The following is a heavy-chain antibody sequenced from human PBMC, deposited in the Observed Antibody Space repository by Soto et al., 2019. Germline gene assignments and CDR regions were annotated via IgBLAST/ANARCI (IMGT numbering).Heavy chain of an antibody. D-gene: IGHD2-15*01. V-gene: IGHV3-21*01. CDR2: ISSSASHI. J-gene: IGHJ5*02. CDR1: GFSFSSYS. CDR3: ARGYTGYCSGGTCYWFDP. Sequence: EVQLVESGGGLVKPGGSLRLSCAASGFSFSSYSMNWVRQAPGKGLEWVSAISSSASHINYADSVKGRFTISRDNAKKSLYLQVNSVRAADTAVYYCARGYTGYCSGGTCYWFDPWGQGTLVTVSS.